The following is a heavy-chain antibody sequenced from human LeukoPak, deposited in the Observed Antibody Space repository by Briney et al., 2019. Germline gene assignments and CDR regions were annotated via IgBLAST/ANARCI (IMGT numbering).Heavy chain of an antibody. V-gene: IGHV3-23*01. CDR2: ISGSGGST. Sequence: PGGSLRLSCAASGFXFSSYAMSWVRQAPGKGLEWVSVISGSGGSTYYADSVQGRFTISRDNSKNTLYLQMNSLRAEDTAVYYCAKVVAAAGPVDYWGQGTLVTVSS. J-gene: IGHJ4*02. CDR1: GFXFSSYA. CDR3: AKVVAAAGPVDY. D-gene: IGHD6-13*01.